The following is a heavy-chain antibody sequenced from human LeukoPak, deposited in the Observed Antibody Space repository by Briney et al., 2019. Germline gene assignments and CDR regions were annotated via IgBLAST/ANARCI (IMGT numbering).Heavy chain of an antibody. CDR3: ARQPGGRWVTTLYYFDY. Sequence: PSETLSLTCTVSGGSISSSSYYWGWIRKPPGKGLEWFGSIYYSGSTYYNPSLKSRVTISVDTSKNQFSLKLSSVTAADTAVYYCARQPGGRWVTTLYYFDYWGQGTLVTVSS. CDR2: IYYSGST. V-gene: IGHV4-39*01. D-gene: IGHD4-17*01. J-gene: IGHJ4*02. CDR1: GGSISSSSYY.